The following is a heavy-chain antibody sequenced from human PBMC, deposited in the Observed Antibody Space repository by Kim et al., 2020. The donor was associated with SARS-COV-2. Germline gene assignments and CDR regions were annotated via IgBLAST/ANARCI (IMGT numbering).Heavy chain of an antibody. CDR1: GDSLRGSGYY. D-gene: IGHD3-3*01. V-gene: IGHV4-39*01. CDR3: ARDRGVVGSYKMNYFDF. CDR2: IYDSGRT. J-gene: IGHJ4*02. Sequence: SETLSLTCSVSGDSLRGSGYYWGWIRQSPGKGLEWIGTIYDSGRTSYNPSLKSRVSISAERSKNQFSLKLTSVTAADTGVYYCARDRGVVGSYKMNYFDFWGQGVLVTISA.